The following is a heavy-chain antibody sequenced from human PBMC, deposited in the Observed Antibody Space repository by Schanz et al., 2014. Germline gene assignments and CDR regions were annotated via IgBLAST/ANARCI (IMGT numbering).Heavy chain of an antibody. CDR3: TKGRTFGR. D-gene: IGHD3-16*01. V-gene: IGHV1-8*01. CDR2: MNSKTGNT. J-gene: IGHJ4*02. CDR1: GYTFTSYD. Sequence: QVQLVQSGAEVKQPGASVTVSCKASGYTFTSYDINWVRQATGQGLEWMGWMNSKTGNTGYAQRFQGRVTMTRNTSITTAYLELSSLRSGDTAVYYCTKGRTFGRWGQGTLVTVSS.